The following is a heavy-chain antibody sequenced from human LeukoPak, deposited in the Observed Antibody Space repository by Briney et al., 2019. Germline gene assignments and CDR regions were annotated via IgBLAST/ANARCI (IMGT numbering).Heavy chain of an antibody. CDR3: VADLGDYADF. V-gene: IGHV3-30*03. Sequence: GRSLRLSCAASGFTFSSYGMHWVRQAPGKGLEWVAVISYDGSNKYYADSVKGRFTISRDNAKSTLYLQMNSLRVEDTAVYYCVADLGDYADFWGQGTLVTVSS. CDR2: ISYDGSNK. CDR1: GFTFSSYG. J-gene: IGHJ4*02.